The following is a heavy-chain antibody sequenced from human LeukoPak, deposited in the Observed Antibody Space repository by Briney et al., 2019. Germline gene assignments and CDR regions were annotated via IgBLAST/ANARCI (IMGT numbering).Heavy chain of an antibody. D-gene: IGHD6-13*01. V-gene: IGHV4-31*03. CDR1: GGSISSDGHY. Sequence: SQTLSLTCTVSGGSISSDGHYWRWIRQPPGKGLEWIGYIYYTGDTYYNPSLKSRVTISLDTSKNQFSLKLSSVTAADTAVYYCARAPRETNSWYHFDYWGQGTLVSVSS. CDR2: IYYTGDT. J-gene: IGHJ4*02. CDR3: ARAPRETNSWYHFDY.